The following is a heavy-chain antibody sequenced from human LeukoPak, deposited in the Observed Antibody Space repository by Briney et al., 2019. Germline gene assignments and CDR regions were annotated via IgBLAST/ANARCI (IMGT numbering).Heavy chain of an antibody. J-gene: IGHJ4*02. CDR1: GGSITGFF. V-gene: IGHV4-4*07. CDR3: ARVATPDVSSPLDF. Sequence: SETLSLTCAVSGGSITGFFWTWIRQPAGEGLQYIGRISSSGGANYNPSLQSRVAMSVDTSQNLFSLKLTSVTAADTAVYFCARVATPDVSSPLDFWGQGILVTVSS. CDR2: ISSSGGA. D-gene: IGHD6-19*01.